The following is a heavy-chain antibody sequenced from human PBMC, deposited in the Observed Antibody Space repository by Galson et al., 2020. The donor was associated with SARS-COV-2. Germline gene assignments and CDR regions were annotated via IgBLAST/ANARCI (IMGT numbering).Heavy chain of an antibody. V-gene: IGHV1-24*01. Sequence: ASVKVSCKVSGYTLTELSMHWVRQAPGKGLEWMGGFDPEDGETIYAQKFQGRVTMTEDTSTDTAYMELSSLRSEDTAVYYCATDLRYYYDSSGYYSDWGQGTLVTVSS. CDR2: FDPEDGET. CDR1: GYTLTELS. J-gene: IGHJ4*02. CDR3: ATDLRYYYDSSGYYSD. D-gene: IGHD3-22*01.